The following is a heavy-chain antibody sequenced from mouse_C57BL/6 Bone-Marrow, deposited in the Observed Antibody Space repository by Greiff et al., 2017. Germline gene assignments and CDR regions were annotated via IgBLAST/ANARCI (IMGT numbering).Heavy chain of an antibody. CDR1: GYAFSSSW. V-gene: IGHV1-82*01. Sequence: VQLQQSGPELVKPGASVKISCKASGYAFSSSWMNWVKQRPGKGLEWIGRIYPGDGDTNYNGKFKGKATLTADKSSSTAYMQLSSLTSEDSAVYCCARSDYYGSSLWYFDVWGTGTTVTVSS. CDR2: IYPGDGDT. D-gene: IGHD1-1*01. CDR3: ARSDYYGSSLWYFDV. J-gene: IGHJ1*03.